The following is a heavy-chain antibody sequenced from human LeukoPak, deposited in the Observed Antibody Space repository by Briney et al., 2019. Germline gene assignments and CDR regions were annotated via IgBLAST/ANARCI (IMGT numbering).Heavy chain of an antibody. D-gene: IGHD5-12*01. Sequence: YWIGWVRQMPGKGLEWIGYIYYSGSTYYNPSLKSRVTISVDTSKNQFSLKLSSVTAADTAVYYCARDPGGYSGYGLGVAFDIWGQGTMVTVSS. V-gene: IGHV4-31*02. J-gene: IGHJ3*02. CDR3: ARDPGGYSGYGLGVAFDI. CDR2: IYYSGST. CDR1: Y.